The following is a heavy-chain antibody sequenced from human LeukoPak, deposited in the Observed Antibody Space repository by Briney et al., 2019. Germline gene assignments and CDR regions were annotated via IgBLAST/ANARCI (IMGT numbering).Heavy chain of an antibody. CDR2: IFSGGST. D-gene: IGHD3-10*01. J-gene: IGHJ6*02. CDR1: GFTVSSNY. V-gene: IGHV3-66*01. Sequence: GGSPRRSCEASGFTVSSNYMSWVRQAPGKGLEWVSVIFSGGSTYYADSVKDRFTISRDNSKNTLYLQMNSLRAEDTAVYYCAREIYGSGTYPYYYYGMDVWGQGTTVTVSS. CDR3: AREIYGSGTYPYYYYGMDV.